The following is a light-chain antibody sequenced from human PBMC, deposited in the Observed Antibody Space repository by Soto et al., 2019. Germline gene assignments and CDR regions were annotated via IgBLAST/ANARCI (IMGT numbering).Light chain of an antibody. V-gene: IGKV1-9*01. CDR1: QGINNH. J-gene: IGKJ4*01. CDR2: AAS. CDR3: QHFQSFPIT. Sequence: DIQLTQSPSFLSASVGDRVTITCRASQGINNHLAWYQQNPGTVPKLLIYAASTLQSGVPSRFSGSGSGTEFTLTISSLQPEDFATYYCQHFQSFPITFGGGTRV.